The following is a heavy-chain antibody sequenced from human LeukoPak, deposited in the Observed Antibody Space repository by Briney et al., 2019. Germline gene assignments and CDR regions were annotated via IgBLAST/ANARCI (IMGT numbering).Heavy chain of an antibody. CDR3: ARSWLVYYWYYGMDV. V-gene: IGHV3-21*01. J-gene: IGHJ6*02. Sequence: GRSLRLSCVASGFTFSGSAMHWVRLAPGRGLEWVSSISSSSSYIYYADSVKGRFTISRDNAKNSLYLQMNSLRAEDTAVYYRARSWLVYYWYYGMDVWGQGTTVTVSS. CDR2: ISSSSSYI. D-gene: IGHD5/OR15-5a*01. CDR1: GFTFSGSA.